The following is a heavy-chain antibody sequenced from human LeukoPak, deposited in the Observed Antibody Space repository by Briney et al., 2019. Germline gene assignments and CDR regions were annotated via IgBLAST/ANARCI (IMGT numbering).Heavy chain of an antibody. Sequence: SETLSLTCAVSGYSISSGFYWGWIRQPPGKGLEWIGSIFHGGSTYYNPSLKSRVTISVDTSKNQFSLKLSSVTAADTAVYYCARSSRYPDYYYYYYMDVWGKGTTVTVSS. D-gene: IGHD1-1*01. CDR1: GYSISSGFY. V-gene: IGHV4-38-2*01. CDR2: IFHGGST. J-gene: IGHJ6*03. CDR3: ARSSRYPDYYYYYYMDV.